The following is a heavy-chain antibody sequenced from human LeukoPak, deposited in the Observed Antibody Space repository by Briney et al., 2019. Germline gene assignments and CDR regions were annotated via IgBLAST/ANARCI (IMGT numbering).Heavy chain of an antibody. Sequence: ASVKVSCKASGFTFTAYHMHWVRQAPGQGLEWMGWINPNSGGTNYAQKFQGRVTMTRDTSISTAYMELSGLRSDDTAVYYCARGGIMVRGVIVYWGQGTLVTVSS. CDR2: INPNSGGT. V-gene: IGHV1-2*02. D-gene: IGHD3-10*01. CDR1: GFTFTAYH. CDR3: ARGGIMVRGVIVY. J-gene: IGHJ4*02.